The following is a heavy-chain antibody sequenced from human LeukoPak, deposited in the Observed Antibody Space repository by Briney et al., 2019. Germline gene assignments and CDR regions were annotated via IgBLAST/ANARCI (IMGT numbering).Heavy chain of an antibody. CDR1: GFTFDDYA. CDR2: ISWNSGSI. CDR3: AKDLVVGISGGAFDI. J-gene: IGHJ3*02. Sequence: PGGSLRLSCAASGFTFDDYAMHWVRQAPGRGLEWVSGISWNSGSIGYAGSVKGRFTISIDNAKNSLYLQMNSLRAEDMALFYCAKDLVVGISGGAFDIWGQGTMVTVSS. D-gene: IGHD3-22*01. V-gene: IGHV3-9*03.